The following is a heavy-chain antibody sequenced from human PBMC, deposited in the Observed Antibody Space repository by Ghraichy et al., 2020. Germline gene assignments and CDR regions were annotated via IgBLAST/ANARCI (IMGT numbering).Heavy chain of an antibody. CDR2: IYYTGST. CDR1: GGSVSSGLYY. D-gene: IGHD3-10*01. CDR3: ARDRHGSGSHYYYGMDV. V-gene: IGHV4-61*01. Sequence: ETLSLTCTVSGGSVSSGLYYWSWIRQPPGKGLDWIGYIYYTGSTNYNPSLKSRVTISVDTSKNQYSLKLSSVTAADTAVYYCARDRHGSGSHYYYGMDVWGQGTTVTVSS. J-gene: IGHJ6*02.